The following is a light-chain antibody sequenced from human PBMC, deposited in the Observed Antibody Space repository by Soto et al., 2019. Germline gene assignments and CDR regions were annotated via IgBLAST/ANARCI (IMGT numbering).Light chain of an antibody. CDR1: QSVSSY. V-gene: IGKV3-11*01. J-gene: IGKJ5*01. CDR3: QQRHMWPIT. CDR2: DAS. Sequence: EIVLTQSPATLSLSPCERAALSSSAGQSVSSYLAWYQQKPGQAPRLLIYDASNRATGIPARFSGSGSGTDFTLTISSLEPEDSAVYYCQQRHMWPITFGQGTRLEIK.